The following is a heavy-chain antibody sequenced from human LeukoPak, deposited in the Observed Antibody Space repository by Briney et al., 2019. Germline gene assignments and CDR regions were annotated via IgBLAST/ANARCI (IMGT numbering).Heavy chain of an antibody. CDR1: GYSISSGYY. V-gene: IGHV4-30-4*08. Sequence: SETLSLTCTVSGYSISSGYYWSWIRQPPGKGLEWIGYIYYSGSTYYNPSLKSRVTISVDTSKNQFSLKLSSVTVADTAVYYCAREVDYGDARDAFDIWGQGTMVTVSS. CDR2: IYYSGST. CDR3: AREVDYGDARDAFDI. D-gene: IGHD4-17*01. J-gene: IGHJ3*02.